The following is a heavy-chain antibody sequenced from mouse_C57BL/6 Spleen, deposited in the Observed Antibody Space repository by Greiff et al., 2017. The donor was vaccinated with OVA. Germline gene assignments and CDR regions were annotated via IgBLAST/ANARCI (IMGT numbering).Heavy chain of an antibody. J-gene: IGHJ3*01. D-gene: IGHD2-2*01. Sequence: VQGVESGAELVRPGASVTLSCKASGYTFTDYEMHWVKQTPVHGLEWIGAIDPETGGTAYNQKFKGKAILTADKSSSTAYMELRSLTSEDSAVYYCTREGLRRDPSFAYWGQGTLVTVAA. CDR3: TREGLRRDPSFAY. CDR1: GYTFTDYE. V-gene: IGHV1-15*01. CDR2: IDPETGGT.